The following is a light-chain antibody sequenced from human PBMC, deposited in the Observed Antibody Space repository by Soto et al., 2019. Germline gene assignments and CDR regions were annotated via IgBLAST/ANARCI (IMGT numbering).Light chain of an antibody. J-gene: IGKJ1*01. V-gene: IGKV3-20*01. CDR2: DVS. Sequence: EIVLTQSPGTLSLSPGERATLSCRSSHSFSSNYLAWYQQKPGQAPRLLIYDVSSRSTGIPDRFSGSGSGTDFTLTISRLEPVDFAVYYCQQYGISPTFGQGTKVEIK. CDR1: HSFSSNY. CDR3: QQYGISPT.